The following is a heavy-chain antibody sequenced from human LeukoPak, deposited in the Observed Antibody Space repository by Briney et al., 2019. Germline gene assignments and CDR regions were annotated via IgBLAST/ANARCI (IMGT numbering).Heavy chain of an antibody. CDR3: ARDDCSSTSCPMDV. V-gene: IGHV3-20*04. CDR1: GFTFDDYG. J-gene: IGHJ6*03. Sequence: GGSLRLSCAASGFTFDDYGMSWVRQAPGKGLEWVSGINWNGGSTDYADSVKGRFTISRDNAKNSLYLQMNSLRAEDTALYYCARDDCSSTSCPMDVWGKGTTVTVSS. D-gene: IGHD2-2*01. CDR2: INWNGGST.